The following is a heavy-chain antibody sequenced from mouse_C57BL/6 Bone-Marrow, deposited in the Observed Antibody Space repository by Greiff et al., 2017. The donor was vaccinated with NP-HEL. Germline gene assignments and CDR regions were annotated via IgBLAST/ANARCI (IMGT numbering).Heavy chain of an antibody. Sequence: EVKLMESGGDLVKPGGSLKLSCAASGFTFSSYGMSWVRQTPDKRLEWVATISSGGSYAYYPDSVKGRFTISRDNAKNTLYLQMSSLKSEDTAMYYCARSYYFDYWGQGTTLTVSS. CDR3: ARSYYFDY. CDR1: GFTFSSYG. V-gene: IGHV5-6*01. CDR2: ISSGGSYA. J-gene: IGHJ2*01.